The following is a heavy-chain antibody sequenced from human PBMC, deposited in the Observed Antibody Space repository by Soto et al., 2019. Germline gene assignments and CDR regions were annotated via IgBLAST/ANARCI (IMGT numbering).Heavy chain of an antibody. Sequence: SSVQVSCKASGYTFTNNVIHWLRQAPGQTLEWMGWIHTAKGNTKYSQKFEARVTLTRDTAASTAYMELNSLRSDDTAVYYCARDPSGTYTWTYDRLNQLDPWGPGTMVTVPA. CDR3: ARDPSGTYTWTYDRLNQLDP. CDR2: IHTAKGNT. CDR1: GYTFTNNV. D-gene: IGHD3-16*01. J-gene: IGHJ5*02. V-gene: IGHV1-3*04.